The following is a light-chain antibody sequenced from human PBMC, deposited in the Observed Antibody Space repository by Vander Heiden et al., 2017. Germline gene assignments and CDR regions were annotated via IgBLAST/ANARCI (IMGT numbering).Light chain of an antibody. Sequence: DIVMTQSPLSLPVTPGEPASISCRSSQSLLHSNTYNYLDWYLQKPGQSPHLLIYLGSIRASGVPDRFSGSGSGTDFTLKISRVEAEDVGVYYCMQALQTPTFGQGTKVXIK. J-gene: IGKJ1*01. V-gene: IGKV2-28*01. CDR1: QSLLHSNTYNY. CDR3: MQALQTPT. CDR2: LGS.